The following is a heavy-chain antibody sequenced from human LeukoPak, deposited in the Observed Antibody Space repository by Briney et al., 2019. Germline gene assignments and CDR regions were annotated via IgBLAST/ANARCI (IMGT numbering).Heavy chain of an antibody. CDR2: IKQDGSEK. V-gene: IGHV3-7*01. CDR3: ARDSSSWYEGTDC. CDR1: GFTFSSYW. D-gene: IGHD6-13*01. Sequence: LSGGSLRLSCAASGFTFSSYWMSWVRQAPGKGLEWVANIKQDGSEKYYVDSVKGRFTISRDNAKNSLYLQMNSLRAEDTAVYYCARDSSSWYEGTDCWGQGTLVTVSS. J-gene: IGHJ4*02.